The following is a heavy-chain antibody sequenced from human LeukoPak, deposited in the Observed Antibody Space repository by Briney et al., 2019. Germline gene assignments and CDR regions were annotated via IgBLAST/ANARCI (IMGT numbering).Heavy chain of an antibody. Sequence: GGSLRLSCVPSGFTLSGYGMHWVRQAPGKGLEWVAFIRYDGTNKHYPDFVKGRFTISRENAKNSLYLQMNSLRAGDTAVYYCARGARTTCSSTSCYYYYYMDVWGKGTTVTISS. D-gene: IGHD2-2*01. CDR3: ARGARTTCSSTSCYYYYYMDV. CDR1: GFTLSGYG. CDR2: IRYDGTNK. V-gene: IGHV3-30*02. J-gene: IGHJ6*03.